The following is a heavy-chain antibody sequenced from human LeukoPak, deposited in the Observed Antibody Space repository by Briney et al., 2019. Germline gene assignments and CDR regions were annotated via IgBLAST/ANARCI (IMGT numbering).Heavy chain of an antibody. Sequence: SETLSLTCTVSGGSISSSSYYWGWIRQPPGKGLELIGSIYYSGSTYYNPSLKSRVTISVDTSKNQFSLKLSSVTAADTAVYYCARGEMALDYWGQGTLVTVSS. J-gene: IGHJ4*02. CDR2: IYYSGST. CDR3: ARGEMALDY. CDR1: GGSISSSSYY. V-gene: IGHV4-39*01. D-gene: IGHD5-24*01.